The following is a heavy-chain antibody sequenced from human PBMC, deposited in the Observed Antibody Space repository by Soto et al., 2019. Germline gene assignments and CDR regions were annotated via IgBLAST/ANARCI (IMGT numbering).Heavy chain of an antibody. V-gene: IGHV3-66*01. CDR3: MTQEGEPRRNV. D-gene: IGHD2-21*01. J-gene: IGHJ4*02. CDR1: GFPVSSNY. Sequence: GGSLRLSCAAAGFPVSSNYMSWVRQAPGKGLEWVSVIYSGGSTYYADSVKGRVTIFRDDSNNMAYLQMSSLKAEDTAVYYCMTQEGEPRRNVWGQGTLVTVSS. CDR2: IYSGGST.